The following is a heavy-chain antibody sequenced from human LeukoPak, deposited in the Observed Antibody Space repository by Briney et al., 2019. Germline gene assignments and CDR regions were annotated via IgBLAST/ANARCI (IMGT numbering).Heavy chain of an antibody. D-gene: IGHD6-13*01. CDR3: ARDDTSSWYQEY. Sequence: GGSLRLSCSASGFTFSDYSMNWVRQAPGKGLEWVAYIKSNIYYADSAKGRFTISRDNAKNLLYLQMNSLAADDTAVYYCARDDTSSWYQEYWGQGTLVTVSS. J-gene: IGHJ4*02. V-gene: IGHV3-69-1*02. CDR2: IKSNI. CDR1: GFTFSDYS.